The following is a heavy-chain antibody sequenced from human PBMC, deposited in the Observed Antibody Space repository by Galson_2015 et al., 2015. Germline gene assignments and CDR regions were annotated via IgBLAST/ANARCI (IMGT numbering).Heavy chain of an antibody. CDR2: IYYSGST. D-gene: IGHD1-14*01. V-gene: IGHV4-59*01. Sequence: ETLSLTCAVYGGSFSGYYWSWIRQPPGKGLEWIGYIYYSGSTNYNPSLKSRVTISVDTSKNQFSLKLSSVTAADTAVYYCARDKGIGTPFDPWGQGTLVTVSS. CDR1: GGSFSGYY. CDR3: ARDKGIGTPFDP. J-gene: IGHJ5*02.